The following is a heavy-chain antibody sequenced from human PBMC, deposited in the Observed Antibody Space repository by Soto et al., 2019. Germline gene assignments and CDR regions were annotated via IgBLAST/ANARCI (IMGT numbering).Heavy chain of an antibody. D-gene: IGHD2-15*01. Sequence: QLQLQESGPGLVKPSETLSLTCTVSGGSISSFNYFWGWIRQPPGKGLEWIGSLYYSGNTYYNPSLPGRVTISVDTSQKQCTLTLRSVTAADTAVYYCARGGGSTFNWFDPWGQGTLVTVSP. CDR3: ARGGGSTFNWFDP. CDR1: GGSISSFNYF. J-gene: IGHJ5*02. V-gene: IGHV4-39*01. CDR2: LYYSGNT.